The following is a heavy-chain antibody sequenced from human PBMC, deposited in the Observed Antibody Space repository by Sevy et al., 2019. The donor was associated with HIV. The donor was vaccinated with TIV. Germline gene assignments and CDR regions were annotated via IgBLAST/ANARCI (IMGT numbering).Heavy chain of an antibody. Sequence: SETLSLICTVSGGPISSYYWRWIRQSPGKGLEWIGYIYYSGSTNYNPSLKSRVTISIATTKNQFSLKVKPVTAADTAFYYCARGTAPVIRSYFDYWGQGTLVTVSS. V-gene: IGHV4-59*01. CDR3: ARGTAPVIRSYFDY. CDR2: IYYSGST. CDR1: GGPISSYY. J-gene: IGHJ4*02. D-gene: IGHD2-21*01.